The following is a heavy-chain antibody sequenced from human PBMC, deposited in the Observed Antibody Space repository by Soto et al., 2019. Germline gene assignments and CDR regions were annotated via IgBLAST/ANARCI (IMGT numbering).Heavy chain of an antibody. V-gene: IGHV1-69*01. CDR3: ARETIPHMGDYYNFGMDV. CDR1: GGAFSNYF. Sequence: QVQLVQSGAEVKKPGSSVKVSCKASGGAFSNYFISWVRQAPGQGLEWMGGIIPISGRAKYAQKLQGRVTFNADESTSTAYMDLSSLRSEDTAVYYCARETIPHMGDYYNFGMDVWGQGTTVTVSS. J-gene: IGHJ6*02. D-gene: IGHD3-16*01. CDR2: IIPISGRA.